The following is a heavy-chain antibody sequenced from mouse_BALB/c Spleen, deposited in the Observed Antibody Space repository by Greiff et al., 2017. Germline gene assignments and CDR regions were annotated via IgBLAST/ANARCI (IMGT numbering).Heavy chain of an antibody. D-gene: IGHD1-1*01. CDR2: IDPANGNT. CDR3: APITTVVATKGY. V-gene: IGHV14-3*02. Sequence: VQLQQSGAELVKPGASVKLSCTASGFNIKDTYMHWVKQRPEQGLEWIGRIDPANGNTKYDPKFQGKATITADTSSNTAYLQLSSLTSEDTAVYYCAPITTVVATKGYWGQGTTLTVSS. J-gene: IGHJ2*01. CDR1: GFNIKDTY.